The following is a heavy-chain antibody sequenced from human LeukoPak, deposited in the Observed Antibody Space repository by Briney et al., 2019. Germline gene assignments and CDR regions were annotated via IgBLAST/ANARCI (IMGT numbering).Heavy chain of an antibody. Sequence: GGSLRLSCAASGFTFSSYEMNWVRQAPGKGLEWVSYISSSGSTIYYADSVKGRFTISRDNAKNSLYLQMNSLRAEDTAVYYCARDPYAYYDILTGFYVGWFDPWGQGTLVTVSS. CDR2: ISSSGSTI. J-gene: IGHJ5*02. V-gene: IGHV3-48*03. CDR1: GFTFSSYE. D-gene: IGHD3-9*01. CDR3: ARDPYAYYDILTGFYVGWFDP.